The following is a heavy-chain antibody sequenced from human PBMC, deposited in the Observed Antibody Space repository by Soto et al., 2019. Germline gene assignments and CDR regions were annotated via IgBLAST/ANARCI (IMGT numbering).Heavy chain of an antibody. V-gene: IGHV1-69*06. Sequence: GGPVKVSCKASEDTFRNYAISWVRQAPGQGLEWMGGIIPIFGTANYAQKFQGRVTITADTSANTVYLELSSLRSEDTAVYYCASTKYDSSDYYYWYLGLWGRGTLVTVSS. CDR1: EDTFRNYA. CDR2: IIPIFGTA. D-gene: IGHD3-22*01. CDR3: ASTKYDSSDYYYWYLGL. J-gene: IGHJ2*01.